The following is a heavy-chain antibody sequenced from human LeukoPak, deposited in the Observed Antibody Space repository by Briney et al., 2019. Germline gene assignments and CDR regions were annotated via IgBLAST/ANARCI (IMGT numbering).Heavy chain of an antibody. CDR1: GYSISSGYY. CDR3: ARQGLENYSLEY. D-gene: IGHD1-7*01. J-gene: IGHJ4*02. V-gene: IGHV4-38-2*01. CDR2: IYHSGST. Sequence: PSETLSLTCAVSGYSISSGYYWGWIRQPPGKGLEWIGSIYHSGSTYYNPSLKSRVTISVDTSKNQFSLKLSSVTAADTAVYYCARQGLENYSLEYWGQGTLVTVSS.